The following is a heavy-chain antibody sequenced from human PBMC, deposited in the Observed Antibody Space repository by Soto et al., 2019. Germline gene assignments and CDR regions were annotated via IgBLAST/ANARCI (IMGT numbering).Heavy chain of an antibody. J-gene: IGHJ6*03. CDR1: GGSISSYY. V-gene: IGHV4-59*01. D-gene: IGHD3-10*01. CDR3: ARDLITMVRGVIIENYMDV. Sequence: SETLSLTCTVSGGSISSYYWSWIRQPPGKGLEWIGYIYYSGSTNYNPSLKSRVTISVDTSKNQFSLKLSSVTAAHTAVYYCARDLITMVRGVIIENYMDVWGKGTTVTVSS. CDR2: IYYSGST.